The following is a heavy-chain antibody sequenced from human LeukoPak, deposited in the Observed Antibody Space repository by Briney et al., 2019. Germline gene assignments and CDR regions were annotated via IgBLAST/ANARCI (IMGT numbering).Heavy chain of an antibody. D-gene: IGHD2-15*01. J-gene: IGHJ4*02. CDR2: INHSGST. Sequence: SETLSLTCAVYGGSFSDDYWSWIRQPPGKGLEWIGEINHSGSTNYNPSLKSRVTISVDTSKNQFSLNLSSVTAADTAMYYCARGLGSCYSSICDYFNYWGQGTLVTVSS. CDR1: GGSFSDDY. V-gene: IGHV4-34*01. CDR3: ARGLGSCYSSICDYFNY.